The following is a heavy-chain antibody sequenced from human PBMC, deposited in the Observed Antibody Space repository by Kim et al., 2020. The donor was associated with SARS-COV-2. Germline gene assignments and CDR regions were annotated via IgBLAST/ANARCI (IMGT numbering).Heavy chain of an antibody. CDR1: GGSISSSSYY. Sequence: SETLSLTCTVSGGSISSSSYYWGWIRQPPGKGLEWIGSIYYSGSTYYNPSLKSRVTISVDTSKNQFSLKLSSVTAADTAVYYCARTTGYSSSWYGPDAFDIWGQGTMVTVSS. D-gene: IGHD6-13*01. V-gene: IGHV4-39*01. CDR3: ARTTGYSSSWYGPDAFDI. CDR2: IYYSGST. J-gene: IGHJ3*02.